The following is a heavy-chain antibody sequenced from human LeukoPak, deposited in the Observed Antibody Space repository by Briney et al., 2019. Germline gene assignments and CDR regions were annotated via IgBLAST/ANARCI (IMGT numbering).Heavy chain of an antibody. CDR2: IYHSGST. CDR3: ARGREEYSSGWFRFDY. Sequence: PSGTLSLTCAVSGGSISSSNWWSWVRQPPGKGLEWLGEIYHSGSTNYNPSLKSRVTISVDKSKNQFSLKLSSVTAADTAVYYCARGREEYSSGWFRFDYWGQGTLVTVSS. D-gene: IGHD6-19*01. J-gene: IGHJ4*02. V-gene: IGHV4-4*02. CDR1: GGSISSSNW.